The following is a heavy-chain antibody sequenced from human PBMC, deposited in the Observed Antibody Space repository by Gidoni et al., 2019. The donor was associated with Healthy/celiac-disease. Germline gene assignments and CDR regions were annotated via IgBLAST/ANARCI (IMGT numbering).Heavy chain of an antibody. CDR2: INHSGST. CDR3: ARGRGTGRPRGILCPRVFDY. J-gene: IGHJ4*02. CDR1: GGSFMGYY. V-gene: IGHV4-34*01. Sequence: QVQLQQWGAGLLKPPETLSLTCAVYGGSFMGYYWSCIRQPPGKGLEWIGEINHSGSTNYNPSLKSRVTISVDTSKTQFSLKLSSVTAADTAVYYCARGRGTGRPRGILCPRVFDYWGQGTLVTVSS. D-gene: IGHD2-21*01.